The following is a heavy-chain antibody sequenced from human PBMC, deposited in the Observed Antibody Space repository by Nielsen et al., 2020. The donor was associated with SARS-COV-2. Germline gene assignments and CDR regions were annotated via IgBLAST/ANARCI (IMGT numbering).Heavy chain of an antibody. D-gene: IGHD6-19*01. J-gene: IGHJ6*02. Sequence: GGSLRLSCAASGFIFDNYAMNWVRQAPGKGLEWVSTISGRGSMIYYTDSVKGRFTISRDNSKNTLYLHMNSLRAEDTAVYYCVTGGQWLVRHPYGMEVWGQGTTVTVSS. V-gene: IGHV3-23*01. CDR2: ISGRGSMI. CDR3: VTGGQWLVRHPYGMEV. CDR1: GFIFDNYA.